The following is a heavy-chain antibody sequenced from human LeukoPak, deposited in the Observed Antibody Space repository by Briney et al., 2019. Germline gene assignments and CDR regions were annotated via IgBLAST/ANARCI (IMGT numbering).Heavy chain of an antibody. CDR3: ARDNQYYDFWSGYCGFDP. Sequence: PSETLSLTCTVSGYSISSGYYWGWIRQPPGKGLEWIGSIYHSGSTYYNPSLKSRVTISVDTSKNQFSLKLSSVTAADTAVYYCARDNQYYDFWSGYCGFDPWGQGTLVTVSS. V-gene: IGHV4-38-2*02. CDR1: GYSISSGYY. J-gene: IGHJ5*02. D-gene: IGHD3-3*01. CDR2: IYHSGST.